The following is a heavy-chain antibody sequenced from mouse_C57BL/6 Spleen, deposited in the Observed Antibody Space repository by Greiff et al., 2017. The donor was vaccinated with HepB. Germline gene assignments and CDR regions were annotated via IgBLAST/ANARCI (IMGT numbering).Heavy chain of an antibody. CDR3: ARYDGYSYYFDY. CDR1: GYTFTSYW. CDR2: IYPGSGST. D-gene: IGHD2-3*01. V-gene: IGHV1-55*01. Sequence: VQLQQSGAELVKPGASVKMSCKASGYTFTSYWITWVKQRPGQGLEWIGDIYPGSGSTNYNEKFKSKATLTVDTSSSTAYMQLSSLTSEDSAVYYCARYDGYSYYFDYWGQGTTLTVSS. J-gene: IGHJ2*01.